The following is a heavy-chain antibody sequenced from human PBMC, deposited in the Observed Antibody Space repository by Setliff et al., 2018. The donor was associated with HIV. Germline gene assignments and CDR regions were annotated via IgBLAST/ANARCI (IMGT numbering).Heavy chain of an antibody. J-gene: IGHJ6*02. CDR1: GGSISSHY. V-gene: IGHV4-59*08. CDR2: IYYSGST. Sequence: KTSETLSLTCTVSGGSISSHYWSWIRQPPGKGLEWIGGIYYSGSTNYNPSLKSRVTLSLDTSKNQFSLKLSSVTAADTAVYYCARRGDFFYYAMDVRGQGTTVTVSS. CDR3: ARRGDFFYYAMDV.